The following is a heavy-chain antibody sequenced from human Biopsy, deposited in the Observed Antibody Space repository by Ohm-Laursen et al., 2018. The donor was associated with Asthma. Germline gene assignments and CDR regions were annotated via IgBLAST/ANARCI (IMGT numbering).Heavy chain of an antibody. D-gene: IGHD5-18*01. J-gene: IGHJ5*02. CDR1: GGSISGYY. V-gene: IGHV4-59*01. CDR2: ISYSVEYSGST. CDR3: ARGQGRGIQLWSLDP. Sequence: SETLSLTCTVSGGSISGYYWSWIRQPPGKGLEWIGYISYSVEYSGSTNYNPSLKGRVTISLDTSKNHFSLRLSFVTAADTAVYFCARGQGRGIQLWSLDPWGQGILVTVSS.